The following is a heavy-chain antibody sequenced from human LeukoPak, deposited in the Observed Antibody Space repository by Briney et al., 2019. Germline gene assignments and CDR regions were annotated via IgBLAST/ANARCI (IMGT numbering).Heavy chain of an antibody. D-gene: IGHD3-10*01. J-gene: IGHJ4*02. Sequence: GGSLRLSCAASGFTFSSYSMNWVRQAPGKGLEWVSYISSSSSTIYYADSVKGRFTISRDNAKNSLYLQMNSLRAEDTAVYYCAHACRRCVGGPLDHWGQGTLVTVSS. CDR2: ISSSSSTI. CDR3: AHACRRCVGGPLDH. CDR1: GFTFSSYS. V-gene: IGHV3-48*01.